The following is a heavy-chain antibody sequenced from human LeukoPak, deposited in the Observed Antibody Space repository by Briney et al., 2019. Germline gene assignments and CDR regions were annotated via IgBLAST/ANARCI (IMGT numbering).Heavy chain of an antibody. Sequence: PGGCLRLSCAASGCTVSSNYMSWVRQAPGKGLEWVSAISGSGGSTYYADSVKGRFTISRDNSKNTLYLQMNSLRAEDTAVYYCATINLGYCSGGSCYTLWGQGTLVTVSS. J-gene: IGHJ4*02. CDR2: ISGSGGST. V-gene: IGHV3-23*01. CDR1: GCTVSSNY. CDR3: ATINLGYCSGGSCYTL. D-gene: IGHD2-15*01.